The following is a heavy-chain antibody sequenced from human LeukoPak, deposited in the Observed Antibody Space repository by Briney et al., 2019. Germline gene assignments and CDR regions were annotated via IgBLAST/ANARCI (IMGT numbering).Heavy chain of an antibody. V-gene: IGHV1-46*01. D-gene: IGHD2-15*01. J-gene: IGHJ6*03. Sequence: GASVKVSCKASGYTFTSYYMHWVRQAPGQGLEWMGIINPSGGSTTYAQKFQGRVTITRDMSTSTVYMELSSLRSEDTAVYYCAREGRKSRGVDIVRKKETGYYYMDVWGKGTTVTVSS. CDR1: GYTFTSYY. CDR2: INPSGGST. CDR3: AREGRKSRGVDIVRKKETGYYYMDV.